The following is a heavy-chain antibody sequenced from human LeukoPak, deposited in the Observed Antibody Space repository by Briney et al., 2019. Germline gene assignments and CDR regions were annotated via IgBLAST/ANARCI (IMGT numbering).Heavy chain of an antibody. CDR3: ARVSFGYGYFDY. CDR2: IYYTGST. J-gene: IGHJ4*02. CDR1: GGSISSYY. Sequence: SETLSLTCTVSGGSISSYYWSWIRQPPGKGLEGIGYIYYTGSTNYHPSLNSRVTLSVDTSKNHFSLKLTSVTAADTAFYYCARVSFGYGYFDYWGQGTLVTVSS. V-gene: IGHV4-59*08. D-gene: IGHD5-18*01.